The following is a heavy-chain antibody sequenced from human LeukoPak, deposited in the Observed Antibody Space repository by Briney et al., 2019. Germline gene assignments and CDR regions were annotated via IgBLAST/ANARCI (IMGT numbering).Heavy chain of an antibody. J-gene: IGHJ4*02. CDR2: FYTGST. V-gene: IGHV4-59*01. CDR3: ASNTGTFFDY. Sequence: FYTGSTEYNPSLRSRVTISLEMSKHQFSLDLTSVTAADTAVYYCASNTGTFFDYWGQGALVTVSS. D-gene: IGHD7-27*01.